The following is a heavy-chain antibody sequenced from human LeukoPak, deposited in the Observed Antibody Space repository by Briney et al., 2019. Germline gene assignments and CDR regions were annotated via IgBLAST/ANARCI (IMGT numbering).Heavy chain of an antibody. Sequence: PSETLSLTCTVSGGSISSYSWGCIRQPPGRGLDCIGYIHYSGSTNYNPSLKSRVTISVDTSKNQFSLKLSSVTAADTAVYYCARAGVYYDSTGYALSLDYWGQGTLVTVSS. CDR3: ARAGVYYDSTGYALSLDY. J-gene: IGHJ4*02. V-gene: IGHV4-59*01. CDR1: GGSISSYS. CDR2: IHYSGST. D-gene: IGHD3-22*01.